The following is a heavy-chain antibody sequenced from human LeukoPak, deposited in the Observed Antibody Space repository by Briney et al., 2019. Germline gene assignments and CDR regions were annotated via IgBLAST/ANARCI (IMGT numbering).Heavy chain of an antibody. CDR1: GFTFSSYS. D-gene: IGHD3-9*01. V-gene: IGHV3-21*01. J-gene: IGHJ4*02. CDR2: ITSSAYI. Sequence: GGSLRLSCAASGFTFSSYSMNWVRQAPGKGLEWVSSITSSAYIYYADSVKGRFTISRDNAKNSLYLQMNSLRAEDTAVYYCARVILTGYPSGIDYWGQGTLVTVSS. CDR3: ARVILTGYPSGIDY.